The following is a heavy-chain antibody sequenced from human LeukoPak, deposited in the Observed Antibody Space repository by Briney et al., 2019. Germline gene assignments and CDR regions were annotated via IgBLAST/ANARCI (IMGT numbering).Heavy chain of an antibody. Sequence: SETLSLTCTVSGGSISSYYWSWIRQPPGKGLEWIGYIYYSGSTNYNPSLKSRVTISVDTSKNQFSLKLSSVTAADTAVCYCARLDDTMRDAFDIWGQGTMVTVSS. CDR3: ARLDDTMRDAFDI. J-gene: IGHJ3*02. CDR2: IYYSGST. D-gene: IGHD3-22*01. V-gene: IGHV4-59*08. CDR1: GGSISSYY.